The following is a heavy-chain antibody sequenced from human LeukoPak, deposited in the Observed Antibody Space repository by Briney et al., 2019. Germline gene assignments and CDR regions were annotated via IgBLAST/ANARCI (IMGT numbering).Heavy chain of an antibody. CDR1: GFTFNSYT. Sequence: PGGSLRLSCAASGFTFNSYTMHWVRQAPGKGLEWVAFIRYDGGNKNYADSVKGRFTISRDNSKNTLYLQMNSLRAEDTAVYYCARAGRKSRGVDLVRKKETGNYYYMDVWGKGTTVTVSS. CDR3: ARAGRKSRGVDLVRKKETGNYYYMDV. D-gene: IGHD3-10*02. CDR2: IRYDGGNK. V-gene: IGHV3-30*02. J-gene: IGHJ6*03.